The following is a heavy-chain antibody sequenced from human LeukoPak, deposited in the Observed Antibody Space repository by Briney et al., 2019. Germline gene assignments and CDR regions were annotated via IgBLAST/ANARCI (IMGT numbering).Heavy chain of an antibody. J-gene: IGHJ4*02. CDR3: AKIPRTYYYDSSG. CDR1: GGSIRSGGYY. CDR2: IYYSGST. V-gene: IGHV4-31*03. D-gene: IGHD3-22*01. Sequence: PSQTLSLTCTVSGGSIRSGGYYWSWIRQHPGKGLEWIGYIYYSGSTYYNPSLKSRVTISVDTSKNQFSLKLSSVTAADTAVYYCAKIPRTYYYDSSGWGQGTLVTVSS.